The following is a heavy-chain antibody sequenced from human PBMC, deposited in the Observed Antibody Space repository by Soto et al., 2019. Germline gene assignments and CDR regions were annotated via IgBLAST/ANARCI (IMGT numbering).Heavy chain of an antibody. Sequence: QVQLVQSGAEVKKPGSSVKVSCKASGGTFSSYAISWVRQAPGQGLEWMGGIIPIFGTANYAQKFQGRVTITANKSTSTAYMELSSLRSEDKAVYYCARDIGDDMLTGESVGYWFDPWGQGTLFTVSS. D-gene: IGHD3-9*01. J-gene: IGHJ5*02. CDR1: GGTFSSYA. CDR2: IIPIFGTA. CDR3: ARDIGDDMLTGESVGYWFDP. V-gene: IGHV1-69*06.